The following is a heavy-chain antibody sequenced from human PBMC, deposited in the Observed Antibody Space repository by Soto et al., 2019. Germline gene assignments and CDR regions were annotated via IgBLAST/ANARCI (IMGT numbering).Heavy chain of an antibody. CDR1: GFTFSSYA. V-gene: IGHV3-23*01. D-gene: IGHD6-13*01. CDR3: ARDQAAGGTISRYFQD. Sequence: EVQLLESGGGLVQPEGSLRLSCEASGFTFSSYAMSWVRQAPGTGLEWVLGISGGGSTTYYADSVKGRFTLSRDKSKNTLYLQVNSLRAEDTAVYYCARDQAAGGTISRYFQDWGQGTLVTVSS. CDR2: ISGGGSTT. J-gene: IGHJ1*01.